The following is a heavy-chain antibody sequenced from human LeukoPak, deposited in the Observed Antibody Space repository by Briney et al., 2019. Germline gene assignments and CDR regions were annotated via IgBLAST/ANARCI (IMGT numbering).Heavy chain of an antibody. CDR2: IKQDGSEK. Sequence: GGSLRLSCAASGFTFSSYWLSWVRQAPGKGLEWVADIKQDGSEKYYVDSVKGRFTISRDNAKNSLYLQMNSLRAEDTAVYYCARDFRRIVVVPAAIVDYWGQGTLVTVSS. CDR3: ARDFRRIVVVPAAIVDY. CDR1: GFTFSSYW. D-gene: IGHD2-2*02. J-gene: IGHJ4*02. V-gene: IGHV3-7*01.